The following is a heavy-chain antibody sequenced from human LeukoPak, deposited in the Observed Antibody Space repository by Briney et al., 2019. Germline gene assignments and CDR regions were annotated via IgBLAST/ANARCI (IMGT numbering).Heavy chain of an antibody. J-gene: IGHJ6*03. CDR2: IKQDGSEK. CDR3: ARDGATFSGYDWYYYMDV. V-gene: IGHV3-7*01. Sequence: GGSLRLSCAASGFSFSIYGMSWVRQAPGKGLEWVANIKQDGSEKYYVDSVKGRFTISRDNAKNSMYLQMNSLRAEDTAVYYCARDGATFSGYDWYYYMDVWGKGTTVTVSS. D-gene: IGHD5-12*01. CDR1: GFSFSIYG.